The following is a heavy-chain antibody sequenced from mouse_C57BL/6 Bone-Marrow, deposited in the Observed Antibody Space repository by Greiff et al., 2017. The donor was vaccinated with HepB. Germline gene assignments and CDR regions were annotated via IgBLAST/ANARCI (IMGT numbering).Heavy chain of an antibody. CDR1: GYTFTSYW. Sequence: QVQLQQPGAELVMPGASVKLSCKASGYTFTSYWMHWVKQRPGQGLEWIGEIDPSDSYTNYNQKFKGKSTLTVDKSSSTAYMQRSSLTSEDSAVYYCARGFFAYWGQGTLVTVSA. CDR2: IDPSDSYT. V-gene: IGHV1-69*01. CDR3: ARGFFAY. J-gene: IGHJ3*01. D-gene: IGHD3-1*01.